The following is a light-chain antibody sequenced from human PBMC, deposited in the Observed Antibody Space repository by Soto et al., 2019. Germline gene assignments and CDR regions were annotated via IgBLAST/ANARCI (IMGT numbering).Light chain of an antibody. V-gene: IGKV3-11*01. Sequence: EIVLTQSPATLSLSPGERATLSCRASQSVSSYLAWYQQKPGQAPRLLIYDASNRATGIPARFSGSGSGTDFTLTISSIDPEDFAVYYCQHRSNWPPLTFGGGTKVEI. CDR1: QSVSSY. CDR2: DAS. CDR3: QHRSNWPPLT. J-gene: IGKJ4*01.